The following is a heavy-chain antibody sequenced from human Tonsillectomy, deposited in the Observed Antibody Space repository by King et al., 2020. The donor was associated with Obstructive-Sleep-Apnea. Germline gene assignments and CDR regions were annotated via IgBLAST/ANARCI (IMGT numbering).Heavy chain of an antibody. J-gene: IGHJ4*02. V-gene: IGHV3-13*01. CDR3: ARSRGGPYGDSVFDY. Sequence: QLVQSGGGLVQPGGSLRLSCAASGFTFSSYYMHWVRQATGKGLEWVSAIGTAGDTYYPGSVKGRFTISRENAKNSLYLQMNSLRAGDTAVYYCARSRGGPYGDSVFDYWGQGTLVTVSS. D-gene: IGHD4-17*01. CDR2: IGTAGDT. CDR1: GFTFSSYY.